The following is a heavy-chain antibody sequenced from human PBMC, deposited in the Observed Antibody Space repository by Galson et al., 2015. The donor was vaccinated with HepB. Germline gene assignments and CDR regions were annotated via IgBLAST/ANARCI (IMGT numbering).Heavy chain of an antibody. CDR2: INPNSGGT. J-gene: IGHJ4*02. Sequence: SVKVSCKASGYTFTGYYMHWVRQVPGQGFEWMGWINPNSGGTNYAQKFQGRVTMTRDTSISTAYMELSRLRSDDTAVYYCARSASGWFSFFDYWGQGTLVTVSS. CDR1: GYTFTGYY. V-gene: IGHV1-2*02. D-gene: IGHD6-19*01. CDR3: ARSASGWFSFFDY.